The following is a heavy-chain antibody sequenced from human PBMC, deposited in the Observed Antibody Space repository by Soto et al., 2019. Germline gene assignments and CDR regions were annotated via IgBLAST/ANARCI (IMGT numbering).Heavy chain of an antibody. CDR2: IIPIFGTA. D-gene: IGHD3-10*01. J-gene: IGHJ6*02. V-gene: IGHV1-69*13. Sequence: RASVKVSCKASGGTFSSYAISWVRQAPGQGLEWMGGIIPIFGTANYAQKFQGRVTITADESTSTAYMELSSLRSEDTAVYYCARDLTGAANRYYYYGMDVWGQGTTVTVSS. CDR1: GGTFSSYA. CDR3: ARDLTGAANRYYYYGMDV.